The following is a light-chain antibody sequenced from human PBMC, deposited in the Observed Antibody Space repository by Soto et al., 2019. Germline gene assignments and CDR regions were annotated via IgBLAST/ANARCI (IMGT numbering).Light chain of an antibody. CDR1: NSDVGSSVY. J-gene: IGLJ1*01. V-gene: IGLV2-14*03. CDR2: DVN. CDR3: CCFTGTASQYV. Sequence: QSVLTQPASVSGTPGQSISFSCAGSNSDVGSSVYVCWYRQHPGKAPQLIIYDVNKRPSGGSNRFPGNKSGNTASLPFLGLQPDDEADYYCCCFTGTASQYVFGPGTKVTVL.